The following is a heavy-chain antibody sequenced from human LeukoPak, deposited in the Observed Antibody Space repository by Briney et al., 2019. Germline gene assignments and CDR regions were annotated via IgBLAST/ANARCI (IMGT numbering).Heavy chain of an antibody. CDR3: AKVYSGSPSNFDY. V-gene: IGHV3-23*01. CDR2: ISSSGGST. CDR1: GFTFSSYA. J-gene: IGHJ4*02. Sequence: GRSLRLSCAASGFTFSSYAMSWVSQAPGKGLEWDSDISSSGGSTCHADSVKGRFTISRDNSKNTLYLEMNSLRVEDTAVYYCAKVYSGSPSNFDYWGQGTLVTVSS. D-gene: IGHD1-26*01.